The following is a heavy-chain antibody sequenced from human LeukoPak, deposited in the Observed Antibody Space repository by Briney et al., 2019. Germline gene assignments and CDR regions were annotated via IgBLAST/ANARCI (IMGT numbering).Heavy chain of an antibody. CDR3: TKGGNYAPLDY. V-gene: IGHV3-23*01. Sequence: GGSLGLSCAASGFTFSNSAMTWVRQAPGKGLEWVSAISTSGSDTIYTDSVKDRFTISRDNSKNTLYLQMNSLRAEDTAVYYCTKGGNYAPLDYWGQGTLVTVSS. CDR1: GFTFSNSA. CDR2: ISTSGSDT. J-gene: IGHJ4*02. D-gene: IGHD1-7*01.